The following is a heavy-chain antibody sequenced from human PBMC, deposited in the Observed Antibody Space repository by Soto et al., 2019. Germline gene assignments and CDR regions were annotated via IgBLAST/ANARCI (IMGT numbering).Heavy chain of an antibody. CDR3: ASPVDTDRSDAFDI. J-gene: IGHJ3*02. CDR2: IIPIFGTA. Sequence: ASVKVSCKASGGTFSSYAISWVRQAPGQGLEWMGGIIPIFGTANYAQRFQGRVTITADESTSTAYMELSSLRSEDTAVYYCASPVDTDRSDAFDIWGQGTMVTVSS. V-gene: IGHV1-69*13. CDR1: GGTFSSYA. D-gene: IGHD5-18*01.